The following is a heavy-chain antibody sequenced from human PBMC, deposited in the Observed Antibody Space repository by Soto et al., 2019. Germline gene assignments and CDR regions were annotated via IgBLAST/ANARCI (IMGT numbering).Heavy chain of an antibody. Sequence: GGSLRLSCTASGFIFRSYAMHWVRQAPGKGLEWVAVVSNDGSDKYHAESVKGRFTISRDNSKNTLFLQMNSLRREDTAVYYCARDQCFGGGRSCYYFDFWGQGTLVTVSS. CDR1: GFIFRSYA. J-gene: IGHJ4*02. CDR3: ARDQCFGGGRSCYYFDF. D-gene: IGHD2-15*01. CDR2: VSNDGSDK. V-gene: IGHV3-30-3*01.